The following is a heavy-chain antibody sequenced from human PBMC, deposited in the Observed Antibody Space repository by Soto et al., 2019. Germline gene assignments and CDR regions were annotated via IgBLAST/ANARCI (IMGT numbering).Heavy chain of an antibody. CDR2: INHSGST. CDR1: GGSFSGYY. Sequence: SETLSLTCAVYGGSFSGYYWSWIRQPPGKGLEWIGEINHSGSTNYNPSLKSRVTISVDTSKNQFSLKLSSVTAADTAVYYCARGQSGYSGYDVGYWGQGTLVTVSS. V-gene: IGHV4-34*01. CDR3: ARGQSGYSGYDVGY. D-gene: IGHD5-12*01. J-gene: IGHJ4*02.